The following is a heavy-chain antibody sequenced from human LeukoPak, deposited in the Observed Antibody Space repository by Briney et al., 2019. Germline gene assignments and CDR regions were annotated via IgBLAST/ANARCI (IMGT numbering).Heavy chain of an antibody. CDR1: GYTFTSYY. CDR2: INPSGGST. Sequence: ASVKVSCKASGYTFTSYYMHWVRQAPGQGLEWRGIINPSGGSTSYAQKFQGRVTMTRDTSTSTVYMELSSLRSEDTAVYYCATAAGGPTDYYYYGMDVWGQGTTVTVSS. J-gene: IGHJ6*02. D-gene: IGHD6-13*01. CDR3: ATAAGGPTDYYYYGMDV. V-gene: IGHV1-46*01.